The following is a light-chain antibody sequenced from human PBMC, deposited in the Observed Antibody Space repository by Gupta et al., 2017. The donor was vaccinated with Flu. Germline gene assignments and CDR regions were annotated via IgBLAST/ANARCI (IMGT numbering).Light chain of an antibody. CDR3: GTWDNNVRAWV. J-gene: IGLJ3*02. CDR2: EDI. V-gene: IGLV1-51*01. CDR1: SSNIENNF. Sequence: SSSNIENNFVSWYQQHPGTAPNLLIYEDIKRPSGIPDRFSASKSGTSATLAITGLQTGDEADYYCGTWDNNVRAWVFGGGTKVTVL.